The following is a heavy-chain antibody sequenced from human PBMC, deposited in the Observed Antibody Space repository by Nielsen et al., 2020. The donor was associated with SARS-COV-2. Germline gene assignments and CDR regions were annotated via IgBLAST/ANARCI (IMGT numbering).Heavy chain of an antibody. V-gene: IGHV3-7*05. CDR2: IKQDGSEK. J-gene: IGHJ4*02. CDR1: GFTFSSYW. Sequence: GESLKISCAASGFTFSSYWMSWVRQAPGKGLEWVANIKQDGSEKYYVDSVKGRFTITRDNAKNSLYLQMNSLRAEDTAVYYCAKDRGVVTRSPLDYWGQGTLVTVSS. CDR3: AKDRGVVTRSPLDY. D-gene: IGHD3-22*01.